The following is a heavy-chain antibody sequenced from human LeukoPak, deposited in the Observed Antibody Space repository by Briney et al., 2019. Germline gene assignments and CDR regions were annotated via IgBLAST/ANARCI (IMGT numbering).Heavy chain of an antibody. CDR1: GYTFTSYG. V-gene: IGHV1-18*01. CDR2: ISAYNGNT. CDR3: ARAVVVVNAHDAFDI. Sequence: ASVKVSCKASGYTFTSYGISWVRQAPGQGLEWMGWISAYNGNTNYAQKLQGRVTMTTDTSTSTAYMELRSLRSDDTAVYYCARAVVVVNAHDAFDIWGQGTMVTVSS. J-gene: IGHJ3*02. D-gene: IGHD3-22*01.